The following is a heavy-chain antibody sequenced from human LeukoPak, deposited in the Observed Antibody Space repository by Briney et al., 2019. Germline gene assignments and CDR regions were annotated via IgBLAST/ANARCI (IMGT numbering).Heavy chain of an antibody. J-gene: IGHJ4*02. CDR3: ARDPAVGATVWFDY. Sequence: ASVKVSCKASGYTFTSYAMHWVRQAPGQRLEWMGWINAGNGNTKYSQKLQGRVTMTTDTSTSTAYMELRSLRSDDTAVYYCARDPAVGATVWFDYWGQGTLVTVSS. V-gene: IGHV1-3*01. CDR2: INAGNGNT. CDR1: GYTFTSYA. D-gene: IGHD1-26*01.